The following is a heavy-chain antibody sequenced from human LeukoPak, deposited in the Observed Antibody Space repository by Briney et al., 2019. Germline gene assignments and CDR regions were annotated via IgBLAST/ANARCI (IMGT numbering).Heavy chain of an antibody. J-gene: IGHJ1*01. D-gene: IGHD6-13*01. V-gene: IGHV6-1*01. CDR3: ARGGSSSWYLLHAEYFQH. CDR1: GDSISSNSAA. CDR2: TYYRSKWYN. Sequence: SQTLSLTCAISGDSISSNSAAWNWIRQSPSRGLEWLGRTYYRSKWYNDYAVSVKSRITINSDTSKNQFSLQLNSVTPEDTAVYYCARGGSSSWYLLHAEYFQHWGQGTLVTVSS.